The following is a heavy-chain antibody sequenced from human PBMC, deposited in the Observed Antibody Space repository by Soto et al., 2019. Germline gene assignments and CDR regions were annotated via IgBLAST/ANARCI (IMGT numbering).Heavy chain of an antibody. Sequence: VQLLQSGPGLVKPSGTLSLTCAVSGGSVSSTNWWSWVRQSPGKGLEWIGDIYHIGSTNYNPSLRGRVAISVDNSNNQFSLKLKEVTAADTAVYSCAVLPTRIDWAVIPLPTWGQGPMVTVSS. CDR1: GGSVSSTNW. CDR2: IYHIGST. D-gene: IGHD2-21*01. V-gene: IGHV4-4*02. J-gene: IGHJ5*02. CDR3: AVLPTRIDWAVIPLPT.